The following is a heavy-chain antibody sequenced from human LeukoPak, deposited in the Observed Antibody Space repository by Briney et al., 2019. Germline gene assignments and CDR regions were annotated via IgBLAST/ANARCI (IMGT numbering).Heavy chain of an antibody. J-gene: IGHJ4*02. V-gene: IGHV3-23*01. CDR3: AKGSRSNGYYIDY. D-gene: IGHD6-6*01. CDR2: ISGSGGST. CDR1: GFTFSDYA. Sequence: GGSLRLSCAASGFTFSDYAMTWVRQAPGKGLEWVSAISGSGGSTYYADSVKGRFTISRDNSKNTGYLQLNSLRAEDTAVYYCAKGSRSNGYYIDYWGQGTMVTVSS.